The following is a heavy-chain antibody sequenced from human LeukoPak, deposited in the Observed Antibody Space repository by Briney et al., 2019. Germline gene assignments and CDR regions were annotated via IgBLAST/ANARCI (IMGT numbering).Heavy chain of an antibody. D-gene: IGHD1-1*01. CDR1: GYSFAGYH. CDR2: VNPNGGDT. V-gene: IGHV1-2*02. CDR3: ATGRDSGNWKSPFDY. Sequence: ASVKVSCKSSGYSFAGYHMHWVRQAPGQGLEWMGWVNPNGGDTNYAQKFQGRVTMTRDTSISTAYMEMSRLTSDDTAVYYCATGRDSGNWKSPFDYWAQGTLVTVSS. J-gene: IGHJ4*02.